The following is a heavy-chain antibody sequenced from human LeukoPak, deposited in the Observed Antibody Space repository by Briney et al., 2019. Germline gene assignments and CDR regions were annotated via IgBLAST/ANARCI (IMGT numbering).Heavy chain of an antibody. Sequence: SETLSLTCTVSGGSISSYYWSWIRQPPGKGLEWIGYIYYSGSTNYNPSLTSRVTRSGDTSKNQFSLRLSSVTAADTAVYYCARGYTRYGMNAWGKETTVTVS. D-gene: IGHD6-13*01. CDR2: IYYSGST. J-gene: IGHJ6*04. CDR3: ARGYTRYGMNA. V-gene: IGHV4-59*01. CDR1: GGSISSYY.